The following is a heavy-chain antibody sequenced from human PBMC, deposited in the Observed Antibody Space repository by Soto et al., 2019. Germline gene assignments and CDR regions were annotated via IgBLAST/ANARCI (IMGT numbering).Heavy chain of an antibody. CDR3: VRGNFYYGLDV. V-gene: IGHV4-34*01. Sequence: QVQLQQWGAGLLKPSETLSPICAVYGGSFRGNYWSWIRQPPGKGLEWIGEFSDSGSTNYNPSLTSRVTISEDMSKRQFSLKLSSVTAADTAVYYCVRGNFYYGLDVWGQGTTVTVSS. CDR1: GGSFRGNY. CDR2: FSDSGST. J-gene: IGHJ6*02.